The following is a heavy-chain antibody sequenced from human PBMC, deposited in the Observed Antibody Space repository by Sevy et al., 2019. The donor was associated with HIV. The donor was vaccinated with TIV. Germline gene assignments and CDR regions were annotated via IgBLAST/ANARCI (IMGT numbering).Heavy chain of an antibody. D-gene: IGHD3-3*01. V-gene: IGHV1-18*04. CDR2: ISAYNGNT. J-gene: IGHJ5*02. CDR3: ARAQIPNFWSGYFGETQKPNWFDP. CDR1: GYTFTSYG. Sequence: ASVKVSCKASGYTFTSYGISWVRQAPGQGLEWMGWISAYNGNTNYAQKLQGRVTMTTDTSTSTAYMELRSPRSDDTAVYYCARAQIPNFWSGYFGETQKPNWFDPWGQGTLVTVSS.